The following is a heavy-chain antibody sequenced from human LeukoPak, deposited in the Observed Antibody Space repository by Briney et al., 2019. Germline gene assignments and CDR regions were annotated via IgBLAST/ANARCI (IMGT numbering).Heavy chain of an antibody. CDR3: AREHITMVRGVITMPFY. CDR2: INPNSGGT. CDR1: GYTFTSYY. J-gene: IGHJ4*02. V-gene: IGHV1-2*02. D-gene: IGHD3-10*01. Sequence: ASVKVSCKASGYTFTSYYMHWVRQAPGQGLEWMGWINPNSGGTNYAQKFQGRVTMTRDTSISTAYMELSRLRSDDTAVYYCAREHITMVRGVITMPFYWGQGTLVTVSS.